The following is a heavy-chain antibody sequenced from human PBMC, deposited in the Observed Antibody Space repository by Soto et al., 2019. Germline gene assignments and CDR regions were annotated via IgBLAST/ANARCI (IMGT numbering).Heavy chain of an antibody. CDR1: GFTFSSYG. V-gene: IGHV3-30*18. CDR2: ISYDGSNK. Sequence: GGSLRLSCAASGFTFSSYGMHWVRQAPGKGLEWVAVISYDGSNKYYADSVKGRFTISRDNSKNTLYLQMNSLRAEDTAVYYCAKELATGAFDIWGQGTMVTVSS. D-gene: IGHD3-9*01. J-gene: IGHJ3*02. CDR3: AKELATGAFDI.